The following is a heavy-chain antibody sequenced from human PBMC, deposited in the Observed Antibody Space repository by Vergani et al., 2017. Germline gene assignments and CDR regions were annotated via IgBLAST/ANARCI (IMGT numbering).Heavy chain of an antibody. CDR2: IYTSGST. J-gene: IGHJ6*02. CDR3: ARVPKVRGASSGGMDV. D-gene: IGHD3-10*01. V-gene: IGHV4-4*07. CDR1: GGSISSYY. Sequence: QVQLQESGPGLVKPSETLYLPCTVSGGSISSYYWSWIRQPAGKGLEWIGRIYTSGSTNYNPSLKSRVTIAVNTSTNQFSLKRSSVTAADTAVYYCARVPKVRGASSGGMDVWGQGTTVTVSS.